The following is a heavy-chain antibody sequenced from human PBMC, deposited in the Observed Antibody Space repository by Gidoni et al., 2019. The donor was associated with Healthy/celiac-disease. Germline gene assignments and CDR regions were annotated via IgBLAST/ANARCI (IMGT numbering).Heavy chain of an antibody. Sequence: QVQLVESGGGLVKPGGSLRLSCAASGFTFSDYYMSWIRQAPGKGLEWVSYISSSGSTIYYADSVKGRFTISRDNAKNSLYLQMNSLRAEDTAVYYCARDILIKTYSSSSGYDYGMDVWGQGTTVTVSS. V-gene: IGHV3-11*01. CDR2: ISSSGSTI. CDR3: ARDILIKTYSSSSGYDYGMDV. J-gene: IGHJ6*02. CDR1: GFTFSDYY. D-gene: IGHD6-6*01.